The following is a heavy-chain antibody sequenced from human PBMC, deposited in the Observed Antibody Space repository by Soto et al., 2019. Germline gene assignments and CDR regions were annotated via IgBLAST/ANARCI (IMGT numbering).Heavy chain of an antibody. CDR1: GFSFSDSY. Sequence: PGGSLRLSCAASGFSFSDSYMTWIRQSPGKGLEWLSYISSSGGVTYYADSLRGRFTISRDNAKNSLYLQISALRAEDTAVYYCARMFSRYDPLYYFDYWGQGALVTVSS. D-gene: IGHD1-1*01. CDR3: ARMFSRYDPLYYFDY. CDR2: ISSSGGVT. J-gene: IGHJ4*02. V-gene: IGHV3-11*01.